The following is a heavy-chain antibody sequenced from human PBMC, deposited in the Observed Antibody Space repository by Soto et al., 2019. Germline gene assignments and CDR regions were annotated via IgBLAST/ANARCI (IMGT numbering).Heavy chain of an antibody. V-gene: IGHV4-34*01. CDR1: GGSFSGYY. D-gene: IGHD4-4*01. Sequence: SETLSLTCAVYGGSFSGYYWSWIRQPPGKGLEWIGEINHSGSTNYNPSLKSRVTISVDTSKNQFSLKLSSVTAADTAVYYCARDPYSNYGSNWFDPWGQGTLVTVSS. J-gene: IGHJ5*02. CDR2: INHSGST. CDR3: ARDPYSNYGSNWFDP.